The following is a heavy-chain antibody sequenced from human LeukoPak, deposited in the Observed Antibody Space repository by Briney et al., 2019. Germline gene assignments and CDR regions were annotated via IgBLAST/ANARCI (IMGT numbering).Heavy chain of an antibody. CDR3: ARLEVGATYYFDY. Sequence: SETLSLTCTVSGGSISSGSYYWSWIRQPAGKGLEWIGRIYAIGTTDYNPSLKSRVTISIDTSENQFSLRLTSVTAADTAVYYCARLEVGATYYFDYWGQGTLVTVSS. V-gene: IGHV4-61*02. J-gene: IGHJ4*02. CDR1: GGSISSGSYY. D-gene: IGHD1-26*01. CDR2: IYAIGTT.